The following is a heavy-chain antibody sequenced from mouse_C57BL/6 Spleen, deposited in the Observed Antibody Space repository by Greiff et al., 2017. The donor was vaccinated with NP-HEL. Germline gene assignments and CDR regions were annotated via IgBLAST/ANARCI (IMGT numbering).Heavy chain of an antibody. Sequence: EVKVEESGGGLVQPGGSMKLSCVASGFTFSNYWMNWVRQSPEKGLEWVAQIRLKSDNYATHYAESVKGRFTISRDDSKSSVYLQMNNLRAEDTGIYYCTGGYYDYFMDYWGQGTSVTVSS. V-gene: IGHV6-3*01. CDR1: GFTFSNYW. J-gene: IGHJ4*01. D-gene: IGHD2-4*01. CDR3: TGGYYDYFMDY. CDR2: IRLKSDNYAT.